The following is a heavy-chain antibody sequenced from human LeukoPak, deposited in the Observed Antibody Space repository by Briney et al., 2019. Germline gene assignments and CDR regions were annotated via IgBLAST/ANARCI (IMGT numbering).Heavy chain of an antibody. D-gene: IGHD3-10*01. V-gene: IGHV4-30-2*01. Sequence: TSQTLSLTCAVSGGSISSDTYSWSWIRQPPGKGLEWIGYIYPSGSFYYNPSLKSRVTISLDTPKNQFSLYVSSVTAADTAVYSCPRGPPTPYNAYDGSSDPWGQGTLVTVSS. CDR3: PRGPPTPYNAYDGSSDP. CDR1: GGSISSDTYS. CDR2: IYPSGSF. J-gene: IGHJ5*02.